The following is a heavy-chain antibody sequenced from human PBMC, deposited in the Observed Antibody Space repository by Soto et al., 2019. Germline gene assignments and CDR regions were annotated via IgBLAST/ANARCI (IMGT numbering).Heavy chain of an antibody. Sequence: SQTLSLTCAISGDSVSSNSAAWNWIRQSPSRGLEWLGRTYYGSKWYNDYAVSVKSRITINPDTSKNQFSLQLNSVTPEDTAVYYCAREPGIAVAGTDYYYYGMDVWGQGTTVTVSS. CDR2: TYYGSKWYN. CDR1: GDSVSSNSAA. CDR3: AREPGIAVAGTDYYYYGMDV. V-gene: IGHV6-1*01. J-gene: IGHJ6*02. D-gene: IGHD6-19*01.